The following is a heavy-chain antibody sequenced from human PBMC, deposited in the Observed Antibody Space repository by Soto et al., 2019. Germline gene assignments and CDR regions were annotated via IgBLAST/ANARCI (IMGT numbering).Heavy chain of an antibody. CDR1: GDSISSYY. V-gene: IGHV4-59*08. CDR3: ARQPYTSGAYYFDY. J-gene: IGHJ4*02. Sequence: QVQLQESGPGLVKPSETLSLTCTVSGDSISSYYWSWIRQPPGKGLEWIGYIFHTGSANYNPSLKSRVTISIDTSKNQFSLRLSSVTAADMAVYYCARQPYTSGAYYFDYWGQGTPVTVSS. D-gene: IGHD6-19*01. CDR2: IFHTGSA.